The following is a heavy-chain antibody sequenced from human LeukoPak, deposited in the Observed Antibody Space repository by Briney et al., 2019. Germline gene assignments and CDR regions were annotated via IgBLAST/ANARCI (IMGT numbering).Heavy chain of an antibody. D-gene: IGHD2-15*01. V-gene: IGHV1-69*04. CDR3: AREGEYCSGGSCYFGYFQH. J-gene: IGHJ1*01. CDR2: IIPILGIA. CDR1: GGTFSSYA. Sequence: GSSVKVSCKASGGTFSSYAISWVRQAPGQGLEWMGRIIPILGIANYAQKFQGRVTITADKSTSTAYMELSSLRSEDTAVYYCAREGEYCSGGSCYFGYFQHWGQGTLVTVSS.